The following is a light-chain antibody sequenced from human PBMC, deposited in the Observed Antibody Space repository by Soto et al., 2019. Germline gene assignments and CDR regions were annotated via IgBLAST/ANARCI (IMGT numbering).Light chain of an antibody. CDR1: QTISSW. J-gene: IGKJ5*01. CDR2: DAT. Sequence: DIQMTQSPSTLSGSVRDRVTITCRASQTISSWLAWYQQKPWRAPKLLIYDATNSEAGVPRRFRGSGSGTDFTFTISRLQPEDIATYYCQQYENLPTFGQGTRLEIK. V-gene: IGKV1-33*01. CDR3: QQYENLPT.